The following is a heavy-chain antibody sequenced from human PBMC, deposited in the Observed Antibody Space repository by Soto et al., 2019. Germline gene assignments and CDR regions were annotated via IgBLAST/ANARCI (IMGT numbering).Heavy chain of an antibody. Sequence: SETLSLTCAVYGGSFSGYYWSWIRRPPGKGLEWIGEINHSGSTNYNPSLKSRVTISVDTSKNQFSLKLSSVTAADTAVYYCARGVNYDILTGRLAGYYMDVWGKGTTVTVSS. V-gene: IGHV4-34*01. CDR2: INHSGST. CDR1: GGSFSGYY. J-gene: IGHJ6*03. D-gene: IGHD3-9*01. CDR3: ARGVNYDILTGRLAGYYMDV.